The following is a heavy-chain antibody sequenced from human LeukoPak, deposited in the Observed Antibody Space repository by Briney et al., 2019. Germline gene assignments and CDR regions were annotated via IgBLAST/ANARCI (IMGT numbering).Heavy chain of an antibody. CDR2: ISSSASYL. V-gene: IGHV3-21*01. D-gene: IGHD1-1*01. Sequence: PGGSLRLPCAASGFTFNTYAMSWVRQVPGKGLEWVSSISSSASYLHYADSVKGRLTISRDNAKNSVSLHMSNLRAEDAAVYYCARETYTSWAFDIWGQGTMVTVSS. J-gene: IGHJ3*02. CDR3: ARETYTSWAFDI. CDR1: GFTFNTYA.